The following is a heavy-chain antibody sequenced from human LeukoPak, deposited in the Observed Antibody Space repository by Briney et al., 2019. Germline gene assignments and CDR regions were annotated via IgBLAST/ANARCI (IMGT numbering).Heavy chain of an antibody. Sequence: ASVKVSCKASGYTFSNYGVSWVRQAPGQGLECMGWISAYNGNAKYVEKFQGRVTMTRDTTTSTAYMELSSLTSADTAVYYCASWLRGVIGAFDIWGQGTMVTVSA. CDR1: GYTFSNYG. CDR3: ASWLRGVIGAFDI. V-gene: IGHV1-18*01. D-gene: IGHD3-10*01. J-gene: IGHJ3*02. CDR2: ISAYNGNA.